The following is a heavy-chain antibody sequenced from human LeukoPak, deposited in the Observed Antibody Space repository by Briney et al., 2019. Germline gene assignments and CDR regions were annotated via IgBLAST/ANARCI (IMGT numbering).Heavy chain of an antibody. V-gene: IGHV4-59*01. CDR2: IYYSGST. J-gene: IGHJ4*02. CDR1: GGSISSYY. CDR3: AGGGIVATISHNWNDATQFFI. Sequence: SETLSLTCTVSGGSISSYYWSWIRQPPGKGLEWIGYIYYSGSTNYNPSLKSRVTISVDTSKNQFSLKLSSVTAADTAVYYCAGGGIVATISHNWNDATQFFIWGQGTLVTVSS. D-gene: IGHD5-12*01.